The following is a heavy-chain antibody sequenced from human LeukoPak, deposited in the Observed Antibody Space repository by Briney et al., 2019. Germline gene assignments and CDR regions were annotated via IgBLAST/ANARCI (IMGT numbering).Heavy chain of an antibody. V-gene: IGHV3-74*01. D-gene: IGHD3-22*01. J-gene: IGHJ4*02. Sequence: GGSLRLSCEASGFTFSHYWMHWVPQAPGKGLVWVSRTNTDGSSTNYVDSVKGRFTISRDNAKNTMYLQMNSLRAEDTAVYYCVPTDSSGLDWGQGTLVTVSS. CDR3: VPTDSSGLD. CDR2: TNTDGSST. CDR1: GFTFSHYW.